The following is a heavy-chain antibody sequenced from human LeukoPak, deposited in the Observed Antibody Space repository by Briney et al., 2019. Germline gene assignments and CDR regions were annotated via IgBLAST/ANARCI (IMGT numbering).Heavy chain of an antibody. CDR1: GYSFTSYW. CDR2: IYPGDSDT. J-gene: IGHJ4*02. CDR3: ARGYCSSTSCYRGLDY. Sequence: GESLKISCKGSGYSFTSYWIGWVRQMPGKGLEWMGIIYPGDSDTRYSPSFQGQVTISADESISTAYLQWSSLKASDTAMYYCARGYCSSTSCYRGLDYWGQGTLVTVSS. D-gene: IGHD2-2*02. V-gene: IGHV5-51*01.